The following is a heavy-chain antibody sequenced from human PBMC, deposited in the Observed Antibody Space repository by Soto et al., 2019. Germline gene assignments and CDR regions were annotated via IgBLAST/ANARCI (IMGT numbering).Heavy chain of an antibody. CDR3: AGGTNMVRGVNYYYYYGMDV. CDR1: GGTFSSYA. Sequence: SVKVSCKASGGTFSSYAISWVRQAPGQGLEWMGGIIPIFGTANYAQKFQGRVTITADESTSTAYMELSSLRSEDTAVYYCAGGTNMVRGVNYYYYYGMDVSGQGTTVTVSS. D-gene: IGHD3-10*01. CDR2: IIPIFGTA. V-gene: IGHV1-69*13. J-gene: IGHJ6*02.